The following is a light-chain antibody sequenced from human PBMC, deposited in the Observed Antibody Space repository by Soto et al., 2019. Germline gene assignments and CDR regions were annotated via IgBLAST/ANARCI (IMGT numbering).Light chain of an antibody. Sequence: EIVLTQSPGTLSLSPGERATLSCRASQSVSSSYLTWYQQKPGQAPRHLIYGASSRATVIAARFTGSGSGTGFTLTISRLEPEDFAMYYCQQYGSSGYTFGQGTKLEIK. CDR1: QSVSSSY. J-gene: IGKJ2*01. V-gene: IGKV3-20*01. CDR3: QQYGSSGYT. CDR2: GAS.